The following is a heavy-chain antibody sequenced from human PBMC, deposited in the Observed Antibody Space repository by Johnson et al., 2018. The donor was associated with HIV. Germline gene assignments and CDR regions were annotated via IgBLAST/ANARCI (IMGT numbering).Heavy chain of an antibody. CDR1: GFTFSSYA. CDR2: ISGSGVST. CDR3: ARGRWLQLQGAYDAFDI. J-gene: IGHJ3*02. Sequence: QLVESGGGLVQPGGSLRPSCAASGFTFSSYAMSWVRQAPGKGLEWVSAISGSGVSTYYADSVKGRLPISRDNSKNTLYLQMNSLRAEDTAVYYCARGRWLQLQGAYDAFDIWGRGTMVTVSS. D-gene: IGHD5-24*01. V-gene: IGHV3-23*04.